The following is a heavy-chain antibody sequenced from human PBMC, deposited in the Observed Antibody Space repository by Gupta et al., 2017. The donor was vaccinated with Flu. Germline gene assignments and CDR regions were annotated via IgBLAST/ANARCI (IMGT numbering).Heavy chain of an antibody. Sequence: QVQLVESGGGVVQPGRSLRLSCAASGFTFSSYGLHWVRQAPGKGLAWVAVISYDGSNKYYADSVKGRFTISRDNSKNTLYLQMNSLRAEDTAVYYCAKEGYSSSWNAEYFQHWGQGTLVTVSS. V-gene: IGHV3-30*18. CDR1: GFTFSSYG. J-gene: IGHJ1*01. CDR3: AKEGYSSSWNAEYFQH. CDR2: ISYDGSNK. D-gene: IGHD6-13*01.